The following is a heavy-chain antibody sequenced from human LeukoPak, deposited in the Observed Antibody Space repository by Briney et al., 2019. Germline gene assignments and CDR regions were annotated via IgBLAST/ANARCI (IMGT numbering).Heavy chain of an antibody. CDR3: TVRGYSGYDLYYFDY. Sequence: GGSLRLSCAASGFTFSNAWMSWVRQAPGKGLEWVGRIKSKTDGGTTDYAAPVKGRFTISRDDSKNTLYLQMNSLKTEDTAVYYCTVRGYSGYDLYYFDYWGQGTLVTVSS. J-gene: IGHJ4*02. CDR2: IKSKTDGGTT. V-gene: IGHV3-15*01. D-gene: IGHD5-12*01. CDR1: GFTFSNAW.